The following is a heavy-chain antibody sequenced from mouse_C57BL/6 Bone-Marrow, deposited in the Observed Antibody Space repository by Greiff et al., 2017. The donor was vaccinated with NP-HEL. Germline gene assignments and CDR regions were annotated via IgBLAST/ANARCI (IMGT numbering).Heavy chain of an antibody. Sequence: VKLQQSGAELVKPGASVKLSCTASGFTITEYTIHWVKQRSEQGLEWIGWIYPGSGSIKYNEKFKDKATMTADKSSSTVYMELSRLTSQASAVYFCARHEVGREGAIDYWGQGTSVTVSS. CDR3: ARHEVGREGAIDY. J-gene: IGHJ4*01. V-gene: IGHV1-62-2*01. CDR2: IYPGSGSI. CDR1: GFTITEYT.